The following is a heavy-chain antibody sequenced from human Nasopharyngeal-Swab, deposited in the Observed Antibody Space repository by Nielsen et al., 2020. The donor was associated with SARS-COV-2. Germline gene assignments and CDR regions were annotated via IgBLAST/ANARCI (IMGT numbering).Heavy chain of an antibody. D-gene: IGHD2-15*01. CDR2: IYTSGST. CDR3: ARGEGGCSGGSCYPNYYYYGMDV. J-gene: IGHJ6*02. V-gene: IGHV4-59*10. CDR1: GGSISSYY. Sequence: SETLSLTCAVYGGSISSYYWSWIRQPAGKGLEWIGRIYTSGSTNYNPSLKSRVTMSVDTSKNQFSLKLSSVTAADTAVYYCARGEGGCSGGSCYPNYYYYGMDVWGQGTTVTVSS.